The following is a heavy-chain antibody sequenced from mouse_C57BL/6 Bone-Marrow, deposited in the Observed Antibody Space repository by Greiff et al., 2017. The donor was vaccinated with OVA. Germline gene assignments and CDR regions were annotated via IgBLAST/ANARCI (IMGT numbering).Heavy chain of an antibody. D-gene: IGHD2-3*01. CDR3: ARTDDGYPYYYAMDY. Sequence: QVQLKESGPELVKPGASVKLSCKASGYTFTSYDINWVKQRPGQGLEWIGWIYPRDGSTKYNEKFKGKATLTVDTSSSTAYMELHSLTSEASAVYFCARTDDGYPYYYAMDYWGQGTSVTVSS. CDR1: GYTFTSYD. V-gene: IGHV1-85*01. J-gene: IGHJ4*01. CDR2: IYPRDGST.